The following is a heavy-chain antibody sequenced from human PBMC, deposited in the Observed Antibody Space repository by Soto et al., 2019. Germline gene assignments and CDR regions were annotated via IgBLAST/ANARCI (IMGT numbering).Heavy chain of an antibody. CDR3: ARVFPDGWVESGVVRGYLDT. V-gene: IGHV1-69*01. CDR2: IIPIFGTT. Sequence: QVQLVQSGAEVKEPGSAVKVSCKAPADSFSSYGISWVRQAPGQGLEWMGGIIPIFGTTNYAAKFQGRVTITADESTNTAYMELSSLRSEDTALYYCARVFPDGWVESGVVRGYLDTWGRGTLVTVSS. D-gene: IGHD3-3*01. J-gene: IGHJ4*02. CDR1: ADSFSSYG.